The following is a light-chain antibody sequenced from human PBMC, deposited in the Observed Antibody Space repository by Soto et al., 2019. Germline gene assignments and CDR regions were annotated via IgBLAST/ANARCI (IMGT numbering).Light chain of an antibody. CDR3: QRYDNWPET. J-gene: IGKJ1*01. V-gene: IGKV3-15*01. Sequence: EIVMTQSPATLSVSPGEGASLSCRASQSVSSNLAWYQQKPGQAPRLLIFGASTRATGFPARFSGSRSGTEFTLTISSLQSEDFAVYYCQRYDNWPETFGQGTKVEIK. CDR2: GAS. CDR1: QSVSSN.